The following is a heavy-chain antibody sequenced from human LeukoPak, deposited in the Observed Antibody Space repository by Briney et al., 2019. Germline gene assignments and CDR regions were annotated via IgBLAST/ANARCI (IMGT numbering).Heavy chain of an antibody. CDR1: GFTFDDYA. CDR2: ISWNSGSI. CDR3: ARGYSSSAWFDP. D-gene: IGHD6-6*01. Sequence: PGRSLRLSCAASGFTFDDYAMRWVRQAPGKGLEWVSGISWNSGSIGYADSVKGRFTISRDNAKNSLYLQMNSLRAEDTALYYCARGYSSSAWFDPWGQGTLVTVSP. V-gene: IGHV3-9*01. J-gene: IGHJ5*02.